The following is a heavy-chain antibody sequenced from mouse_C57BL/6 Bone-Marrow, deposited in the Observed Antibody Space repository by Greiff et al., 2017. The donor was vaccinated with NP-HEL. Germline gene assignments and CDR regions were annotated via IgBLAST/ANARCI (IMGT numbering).Heavy chain of an antibody. Sequence: EVQLVESGGGLVKPGGSLKLSCAASGFTFSSYAMSWVRQTPEKRLEWVATISDGGSYTYYPANVKGRFTISRDNAKNNLYLQMSHLKSEDTAMYYCARDLAWFAYWGQGTLVTVSA. V-gene: IGHV5-4*01. CDR3: ARDLAWFAY. CDR2: ISDGGSYT. CDR1: GFTFSSYA. J-gene: IGHJ3*01.